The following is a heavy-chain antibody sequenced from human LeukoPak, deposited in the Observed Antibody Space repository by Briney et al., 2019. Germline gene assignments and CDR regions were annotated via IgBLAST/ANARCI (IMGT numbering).Heavy chain of an antibody. D-gene: IGHD7-27*01. Sequence: ASVKVSCKASGNSFTAYYIHWVRQAPGQGLEWMGWINPNSGGTNYAQKFQGRVTMTRDTSISTAYMELSRLKSDDTALYYCARDPPPTWGDGYWGQGTLVTVSS. CDR2: INPNSGGT. J-gene: IGHJ4*02. CDR1: GNSFTAYY. CDR3: ARDPPPTWGDGY. V-gene: IGHV1-2*02.